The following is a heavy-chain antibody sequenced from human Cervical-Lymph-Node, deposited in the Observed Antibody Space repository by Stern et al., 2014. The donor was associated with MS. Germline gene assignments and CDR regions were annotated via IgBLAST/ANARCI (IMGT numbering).Heavy chain of an antibody. CDR3: ARVPRVGSTYFDY. J-gene: IGHJ4*02. D-gene: IGHD1-26*01. CDR1: GYTFTSYG. CDR2: ISSYNGNT. V-gene: IGHV1-18*01. Sequence: VQLEESGAEVKKPGASVKVSCKASGYTFTSYGISWVRQAPGQGLEWMGWISSYNGNTNYAQKLQGRVTLTTDTSTGTAYMELRSLRSDDTAVYYCARVPRVGSTYFDYWGQGTLVTVSS.